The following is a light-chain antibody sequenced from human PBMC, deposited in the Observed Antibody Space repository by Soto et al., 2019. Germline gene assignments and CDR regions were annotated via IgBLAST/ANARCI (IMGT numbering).Light chain of an antibody. J-gene: IGLJ1*01. CDR1: SSDVGGYNY. V-gene: IGLV2-14*03. CDR3: SSYTTSNTRQIV. CDR2: DVS. Sequence: QSALTQPASVSGSPGQSITISCTGTSSDVGGYNYVSWYQHHTGKAPKLMIFDVSNRPSGVSNRFSGSKSGNTASLTISGLQPADEAADYCSSYTTSNTRQIVFGTGTKVTVL.